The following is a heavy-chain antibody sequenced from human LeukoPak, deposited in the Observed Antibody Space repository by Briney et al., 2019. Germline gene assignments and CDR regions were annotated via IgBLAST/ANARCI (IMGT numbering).Heavy chain of an antibody. Sequence: GGSLRLSCAASGFTFSTFTMSWVRQTPGRGLEWVSLISPYGTYYAESVKGRFTISRDNAKSTLHLQMNSLRSEDTAVYYCARVHREWNLPDAFDIWGQGTMVTVSS. CDR2: ISPYGT. V-gene: IGHV3-23*01. J-gene: IGHJ3*02. CDR1: GFTFSTFT. D-gene: IGHD1-1*01. CDR3: ARVHREWNLPDAFDI.